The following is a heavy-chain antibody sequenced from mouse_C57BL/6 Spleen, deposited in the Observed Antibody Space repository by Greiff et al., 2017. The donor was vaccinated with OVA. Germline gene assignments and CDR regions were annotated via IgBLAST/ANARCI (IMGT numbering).Heavy chain of an antibody. V-gene: IGHV1-26*01. D-gene: IGHD2-3*01. J-gene: IGHJ3*01. CDR2: INPNNGGT. Sequence: VQLQQSGPELVKPGASVKISCKASGYTFTDYYMNWVKQSHGKSLEWIGDINPNNGGTSYNQKFKGKATLTVDKSSSTAYMELRSLTSEDSAVYYCAPIYDGYYKDWGQGTLVTVSA. CDR1: GYTFTDYY. CDR3: APIYDGYYKD.